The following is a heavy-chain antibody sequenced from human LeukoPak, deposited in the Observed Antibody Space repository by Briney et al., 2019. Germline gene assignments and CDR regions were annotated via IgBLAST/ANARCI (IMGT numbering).Heavy chain of an antibody. CDR3: AKDVYGSGSYLDY. D-gene: IGHD3-10*01. CDR1: GFAFSTYG. CDR2: IRYDGSNK. J-gene: IGHJ4*02. Sequence: GGSLRLSYAASGFAFSTYGMHWVRQAPGKGLEWVAFIRYDGSNKYYADSVKGRFTISRDNSKNTLYLQMNSLRAEDTAVYYCAKDVYGSGSYLDYWGQGTLVTVSS. V-gene: IGHV3-30*02.